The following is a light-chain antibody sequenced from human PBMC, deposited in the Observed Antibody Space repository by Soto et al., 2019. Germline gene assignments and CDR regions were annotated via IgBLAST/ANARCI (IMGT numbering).Light chain of an antibody. CDR3: QQFNRYSSWT. CDR2: DAS. CDR1: QSISNL. Sequence: DSHMTQSPSTLSASVGDRVTIACRASQSISNLLAWYQQRPGKAPQLLIYDASTLLRGVPSRFSGSGFGTEFTLTISSLQPDDFATYYCQQFNRYSSWTFGQGTKVDIK. V-gene: IGKV1-5*01. J-gene: IGKJ1*01.